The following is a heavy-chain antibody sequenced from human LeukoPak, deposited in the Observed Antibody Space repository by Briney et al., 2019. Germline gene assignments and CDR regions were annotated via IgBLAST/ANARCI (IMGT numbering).Heavy chain of an antibody. D-gene: IGHD4-11*01. Sequence: SETLSLTCTVSGGSISSGSYYWSWIRQPAGKGLEWIGRIYTSGSTNYNPSLKSRVTISVDTSKNQFSLKLSSVTAADTAVYYCARHRKMTTGFFYYYMDVWGKGTTVTVSS. V-gene: IGHV4-61*02. CDR2: IYTSGST. J-gene: IGHJ6*03. CDR3: ARHRKMTTGFFYYYMDV. CDR1: GGSISSGSYY.